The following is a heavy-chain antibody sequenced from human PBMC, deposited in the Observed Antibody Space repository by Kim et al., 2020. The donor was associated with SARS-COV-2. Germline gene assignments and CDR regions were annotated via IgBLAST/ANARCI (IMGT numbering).Heavy chain of an antibody. V-gene: IGHV3-30-3*01. CDR3: ARDPWSRLRGLIYSYYG. CDR1: GFTFSNYA. Sequence: GGSLRLSCAASGFTFSNYAMHWVRQAPGKGLEWVAVISYDGSNKYYADSVKGRFTTSRDNSKNTLYLQMNSLRAEDTAVYHCARDPWSRLRGLIYSYYG. D-gene: IGHD3-10*01. J-gene: IGHJ6*01. CDR2: ISYDGSNK.